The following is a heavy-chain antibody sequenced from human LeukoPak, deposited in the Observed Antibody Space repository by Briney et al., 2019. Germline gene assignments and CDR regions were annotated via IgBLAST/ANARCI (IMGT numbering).Heavy chain of an antibody. CDR2: FDPEDGET. CDR1: GYTLTELS. D-gene: IGHD3-10*01. Sequence: ASVKVSCKVSGYTLTELSMHWVRQAPGKGLEWMGGFDPEDGETIYAQKFQGRVTMTEDTSTDTAYMELSSLRSEDTAVYYCAAVGNFGEHLDYYYYGMDVWGQGTTATVSS. V-gene: IGHV1-24*01. J-gene: IGHJ6*02. CDR3: AAVGNFGEHLDYYYYGMDV.